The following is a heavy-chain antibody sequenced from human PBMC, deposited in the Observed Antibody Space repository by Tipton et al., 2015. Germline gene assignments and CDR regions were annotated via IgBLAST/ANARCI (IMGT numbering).Heavy chain of an antibody. CDR3: ASGYGDYVNGMDV. V-gene: IGHV4-61*01. CDR2: IYYNGNT. J-gene: IGHJ6*02. Sequence: TLSLTCTVSGGSVTSGSYYWSWIRQPPGKGLEWIGYIYYNGNTKYNPSLKGRVTILVDTSKNQFSLKVNSVTAADTAVYYCASGYGDYVNGMDVWGQGTTVTVSS. D-gene: IGHD4-17*01. CDR1: GGSVTSGSYY.